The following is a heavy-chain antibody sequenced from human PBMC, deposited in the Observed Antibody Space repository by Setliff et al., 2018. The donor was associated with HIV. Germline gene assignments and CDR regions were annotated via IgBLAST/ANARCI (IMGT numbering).Heavy chain of an antibody. V-gene: IGHV4-59*12. CDR1: SDSISPYY. CDR2: IYYSGST. CDR3: ARERQWLERDYFDY. J-gene: IGHJ4*02. Sequence: SETLSLTCTVSSDSISPYYWSWIRQPPGRGLEWIGFIYYSGSTNYSPSLKSRVSISVDTSRNQFSLKLSSVTAADTAVYYCARERQWLERDYFDYWGQGTLVTVSS. D-gene: IGHD6-19*01.